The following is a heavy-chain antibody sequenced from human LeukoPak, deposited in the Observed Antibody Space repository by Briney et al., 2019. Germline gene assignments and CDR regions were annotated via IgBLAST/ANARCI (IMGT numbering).Heavy chain of an antibody. Sequence: PSETLSLTCAVSGGSISSGGYSWSWVRQPPGEGLEWVGYIYHSGSTYYNPSLQSRVTISLDRSKNQFSLKLSSMTAADTAVYYCASGNTGYDRDSFDIWGQGTMVTGSS. J-gene: IGHJ3*02. CDR2: IYHSGST. D-gene: IGHD5-12*01. CDR3: ASGNTGYDRDSFDI. V-gene: IGHV4-30-2*01. CDR1: GGSISSGGYS.